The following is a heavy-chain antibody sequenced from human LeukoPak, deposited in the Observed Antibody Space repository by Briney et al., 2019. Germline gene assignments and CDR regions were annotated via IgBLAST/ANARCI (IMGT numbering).Heavy chain of an antibody. CDR3: ARDRDWAFDI. CDR2: IPYDGSNK. V-gene: IGHV3-30-3*01. Sequence: PGGSLRLSCAASGFTFSYYTMHWVRQAPGKGLEWVAVIPYDGSNKHHADSVKGRLTISRDYSKNTMYLQMNSLRIEDTAVYYCARDRDWAFDIWGQGTMVTVSS. J-gene: IGHJ3*02. CDR1: GFTFSYYT. D-gene: IGHD2-21*01.